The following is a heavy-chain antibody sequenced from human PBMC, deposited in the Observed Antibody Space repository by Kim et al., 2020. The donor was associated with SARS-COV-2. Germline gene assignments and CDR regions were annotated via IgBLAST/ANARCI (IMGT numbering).Heavy chain of an antibody. CDR2: ISSSGSTI. Sequence: GGSLRLSCAASGVTFSSSEMNWVRQAPGKGLEWISFISSSGSTIYYADSVKSRFTNSRDNAKNSLYLQMNSLRADDTAVYYCAREYYDIMSGYYSLGDAFDIWGLGTMVTVSS. CDR1: GVTFSSSE. CDR3: AREYYDIMSGYYSLGDAFDI. D-gene: IGHD3-9*01. J-gene: IGHJ3*02. V-gene: IGHV3-48*03.